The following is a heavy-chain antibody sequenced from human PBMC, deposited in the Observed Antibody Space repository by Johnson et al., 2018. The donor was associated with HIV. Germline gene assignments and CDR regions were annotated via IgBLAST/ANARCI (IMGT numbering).Heavy chain of an antibody. D-gene: IGHD3-10*01. CDR3: ARDRRYYGSGSYGGAFDI. V-gene: IGHV3-20*04. Sequence: VQLVESGGGLVQPGRSLRLSCAASGFTFDDYAMHWVRQAPGKGLEWVSGINWNGGNTGYVDSVKGRFTISRDNAKNSLYLQMNSLRAEDTALYYCARDRRYYGSGSYGGAFDIWCQGTVVTVSS. CDR1: GFTFDDYA. CDR2: INWNGGNT. J-gene: IGHJ3*02.